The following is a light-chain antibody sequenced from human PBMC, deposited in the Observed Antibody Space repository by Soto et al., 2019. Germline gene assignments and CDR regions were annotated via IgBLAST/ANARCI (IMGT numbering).Light chain of an antibody. Sequence: QSVLTQPPSVSGAPGQRVTVSCIGSSSNIGAGYPVHWYQQLPGTAPQLLIYGNTNRPSGVPDRFSGSKSGTSASLAITGLQAEDEADYYGQSYDSSLSGWVFGGGTKVTVL. J-gene: IGLJ3*02. CDR1: SSNIGAGYP. CDR3: QSYDSSLSGWV. CDR2: GNT. V-gene: IGLV1-40*01.